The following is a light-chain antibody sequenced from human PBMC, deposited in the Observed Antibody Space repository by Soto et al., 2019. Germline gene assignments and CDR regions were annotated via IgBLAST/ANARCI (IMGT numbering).Light chain of an antibody. CDR1: SSDVGGYNY. J-gene: IGLJ1*01. CDR2: EVS. V-gene: IGLV2-14*01. Sequence: QSVLTQPASVSVSPGQSITISCTGTSSDVGGYNYVSWYQLHPGKAPKLMVYEVSYRPSGVSSRFSGSKSANTASLTISGLQAEDEADYYCSSYASSTAYVFGTGTKV. CDR3: SSYASSTAYV.